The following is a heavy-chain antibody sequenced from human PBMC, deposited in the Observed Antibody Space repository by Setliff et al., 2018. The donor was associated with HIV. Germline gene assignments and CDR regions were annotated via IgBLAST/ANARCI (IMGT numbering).Heavy chain of an antibody. Sequence: LFLTCTVSGGSISSNNYYWGWIRQPPGKGLEWIGSIYYSGSTYYNPSLKSRVTISVDTSKNHFSLKLRSVTAADTAMYYCARHRVRDSWRGLGGTFDIWGQGTLVTVSS. J-gene: IGHJ4*02. D-gene: IGHD3-3*01. CDR3: ARHRVRDSWRGLGGTFDI. CDR2: IYYSGST. CDR1: GGSISSNNYY. V-gene: IGHV4-39*01.